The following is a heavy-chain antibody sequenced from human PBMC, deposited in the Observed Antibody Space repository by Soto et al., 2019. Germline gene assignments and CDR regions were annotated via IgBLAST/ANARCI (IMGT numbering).Heavy chain of an antibody. D-gene: IGHD3-3*01. CDR2: IYYSGST. Sequence: SETLSLTCTVSGGSISSGDYYWSWIRQPPGKGLEWIGYIYYSGSTYYNPSLKSRVTISVDTSKNQFSLKLSSVTAADTAVYYCASGLRFLEWLPNYFDYWGQGTLVTVSS. J-gene: IGHJ4*02. V-gene: IGHV4-30-4*01. CDR1: GGSISSGDYY. CDR3: ASGLRFLEWLPNYFDY.